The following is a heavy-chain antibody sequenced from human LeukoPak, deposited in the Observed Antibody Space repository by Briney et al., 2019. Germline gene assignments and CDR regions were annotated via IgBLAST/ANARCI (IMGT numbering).Heavy chain of an antibody. Sequence: PGGSLRLSCAASGFTFSSYGMHWVRQAPGKGLEWVAFIRYDGSNKYYADSVKGRFTISRDNSKNTLYLQMNSLRAEDTAVYYCATTGGVTTFFHNYMDVWGKGTTVTISS. J-gene: IGHJ6*03. CDR1: GFTFSSYG. D-gene: IGHD4-17*01. CDR3: ATTGGVTTFFHNYMDV. V-gene: IGHV3-30*02. CDR2: IRYDGSNK.